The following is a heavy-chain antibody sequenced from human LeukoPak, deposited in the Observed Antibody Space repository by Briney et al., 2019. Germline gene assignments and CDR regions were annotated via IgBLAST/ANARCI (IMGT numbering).Heavy chain of an antibody. CDR2: IIPFSGTS. Sequence: ASVKVSCKASGGTFSSYSVSWVRQAPGQGLEWMGRIIPFSGTSNYAQKFQGRVTISTDGSTSTAYMELSSLTSEDTAEYYCARAMTMGAFDYWGQGTPVTVSS. CDR1: GGTFSSYS. D-gene: IGHD4/OR15-4a*01. V-gene: IGHV1-69*05. J-gene: IGHJ4*02. CDR3: ARAMTMGAFDY.